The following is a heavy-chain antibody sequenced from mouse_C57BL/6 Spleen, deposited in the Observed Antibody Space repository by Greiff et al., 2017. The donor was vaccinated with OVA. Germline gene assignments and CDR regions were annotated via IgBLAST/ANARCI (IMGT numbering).Heavy chain of an antibody. Sequence: EVQVVESGGGLVKPGGSLKLSCAASGFTFSDYGMHWVRQAPEKGLEWVAYISSGSSTIYYADTVKGRFTISRDNAKNTLFLQMTSLRSEDTAMYYCATYYSNYVFAYGGQGTLVTVSA. J-gene: IGHJ3*01. CDR1: GFTFSDYG. D-gene: IGHD2-5*01. CDR2: ISSGSSTI. CDR3: ATYYSNYVFAY. V-gene: IGHV5-17*01.